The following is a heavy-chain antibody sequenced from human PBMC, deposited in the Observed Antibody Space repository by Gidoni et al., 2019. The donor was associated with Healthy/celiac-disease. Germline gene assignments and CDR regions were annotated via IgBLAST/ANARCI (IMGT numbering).Heavy chain of an antibody. CDR1: GFPLSSYS. CDR2: ISSSSSTI. J-gene: IGHJ4*02. Sequence: EVQLVESGGGLVQPGGSLRLSCAASGFPLSSYSMNWVRQAPGKGLEWVSYISSSSSTIYYADSVKGRFTISRDNAKNSLYLQMNSLRDEDTAVYYCARDSTTVTTAPFDYWGQGTLVTVSS. V-gene: IGHV3-48*02. D-gene: IGHD4-4*01. CDR3: ARDSTTVTTAPFDY.